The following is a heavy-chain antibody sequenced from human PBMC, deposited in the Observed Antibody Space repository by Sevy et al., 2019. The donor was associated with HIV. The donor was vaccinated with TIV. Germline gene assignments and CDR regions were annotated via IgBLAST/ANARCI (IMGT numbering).Heavy chain of an antibody. D-gene: IGHD1-26*01. CDR1: GFTFDDYA. CDR3: AKESPSGSFFDY. V-gene: IGHV3-9*01. Sequence: GGSLRLSCAASGFTFDDYAMHWVRQGPEKGLEWVSGISWNSGSIGYADSVKGRFTVSRDNAKNSLYLQLKSLRAEDTALYYCAKESPSGSFFDYWGQGTLVTVSS. J-gene: IGHJ4*02. CDR2: ISWNSGSI.